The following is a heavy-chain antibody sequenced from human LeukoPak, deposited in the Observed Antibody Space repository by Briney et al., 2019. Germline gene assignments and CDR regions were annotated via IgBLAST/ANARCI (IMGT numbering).Heavy chain of an antibody. CDR2: IYYTGST. CDR1: GGSISSGGHY. D-gene: IGHD3-9*01. Sequence: SQTPSLTCSVSGGSISSGGHYWSWIRHHPGKGLEWIGYIYYTGSTYYNPSLQSRVIISIDTSKNQFSLKLSSVTAANTALYFCARVRDYISTRRVFDFWGQGTLVTVSS. CDR3: ARVRDYISTRRVFDF. V-gene: IGHV4-31*03. J-gene: IGHJ4*02.